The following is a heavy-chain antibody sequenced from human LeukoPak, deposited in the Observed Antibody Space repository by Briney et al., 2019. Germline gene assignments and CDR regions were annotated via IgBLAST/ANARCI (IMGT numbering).Heavy chain of an antibody. CDR3: TRPRIAAAGTILDY. J-gene: IGHJ4*02. CDR1: GFTFGDYA. V-gene: IGHV3-49*04. CDR2: IRSKAYGGTT. D-gene: IGHD6-13*01. Sequence: GGSLRLSCTASGFTFGDYAMSWVRQAPGKGLEWVGFIRSKAYGGTTEYAASVKGRFTISRDDSKSIAYPQMNSLKTEDTAVYYCTRPRIAAAGTILDYWGQGTLVTVSS.